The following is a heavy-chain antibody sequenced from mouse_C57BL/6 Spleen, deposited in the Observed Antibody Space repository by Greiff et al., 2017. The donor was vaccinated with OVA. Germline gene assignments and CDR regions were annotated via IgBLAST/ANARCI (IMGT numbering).Heavy chain of an antibody. D-gene: IGHD2-12*01. CDR3: ERFPAYYSYWYFDV. Sequence: VQLQQPGTELVKPGASVKLSCKASGYTFTSYWMHWVKQRPGQGLEWIGNINPSNGGTNYNEKFKSKATLTVDKSSSTAYMQLSSLTSEDSAVYYCERFPAYYSYWYFDVWGTGTTVTVSS. CDR2: INPSNGGT. CDR1: GYTFTSYW. V-gene: IGHV1-53*01. J-gene: IGHJ1*03.